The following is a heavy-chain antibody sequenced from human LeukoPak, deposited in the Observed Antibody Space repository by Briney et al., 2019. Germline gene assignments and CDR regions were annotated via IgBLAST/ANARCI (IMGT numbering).Heavy chain of an antibody. CDR2: ISSSGSTI. CDR3: ADVPGIAAAGSANDAFDI. Sequence: GGSLRPSCAASGFTFSSYEMNWVRQAPGKGLEWVSYISSSGSTIYYADSVKGRFTISRDNAKNSLYLQMNSLRAEDTAVYYCADVPGIAAAGSANDAFDIWGQGTMVTVSS. V-gene: IGHV3-48*03. CDR1: GFTFSSYE. D-gene: IGHD6-13*01. J-gene: IGHJ3*02.